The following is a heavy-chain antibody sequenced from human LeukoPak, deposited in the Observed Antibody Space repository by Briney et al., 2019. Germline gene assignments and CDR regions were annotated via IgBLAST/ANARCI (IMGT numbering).Heavy chain of an antibody. J-gene: IGHJ6*03. CDR2: INSDGSST. Sequence: PGGSLRLSCAASGFTFSSYWMHWVRQAPGKGLVWVSPINSDGSSTSYADSVKGRFTISRDNAKNTLYLQMNSLRAEDTAVYYCARAALYDFWSGNYYYMDVWGKGTTVTVSS. CDR3: ARAALYDFWSGNYYYMDV. D-gene: IGHD3-3*01. V-gene: IGHV3-74*01. CDR1: GFTFSSYW.